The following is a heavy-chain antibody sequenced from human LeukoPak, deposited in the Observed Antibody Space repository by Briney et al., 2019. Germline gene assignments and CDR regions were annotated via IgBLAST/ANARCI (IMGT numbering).Heavy chain of an antibody. D-gene: IGHD6-19*01. Sequence: SETLSLTCTVYGGSISSHYWSWIRQPPGKGLEWIGYIYYSGSTNYNPSLKSRVTISVDTSKNQFSLKLSSVTAADTAVYYWARGFSSGWYGNWFDPGGQGTLVTVSS. CDR1: GGSISSHY. CDR3: ARGFSSGWYGNWFDP. J-gene: IGHJ5*02. CDR2: IYYSGST. V-gene: IGHV4-59*11.